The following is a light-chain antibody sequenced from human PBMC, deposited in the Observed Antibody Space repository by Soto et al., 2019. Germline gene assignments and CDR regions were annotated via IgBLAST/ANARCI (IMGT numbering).Light chain of an antibody. CDR2: GAS. CDR1: QSIITY. J-gene: IGKJ2*01. CDR3: QQSYSSPPEYT. V-gene: IGKV1-39*01. Sequence: DIQMTQYPSSLSASIGDRVTITCRASQSIITYLNWYQQKSGNAPKLLIHGASNLESGVPSRFSGSGSGTDFTLTISGLQPEDFAIYYCQQSYSSPPEYTFGQGTKLEIK.